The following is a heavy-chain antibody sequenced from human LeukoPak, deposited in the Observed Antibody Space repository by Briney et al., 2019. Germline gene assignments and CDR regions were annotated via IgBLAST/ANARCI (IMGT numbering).Heavy chain of an antibody. V-gene: IGHV1-8*01. CDR3: TRGPSLHTNWVGGRWFDP. D-gene: IGHD1-1*01. CDR2: MNPNSAHT. J-gene: IGHJ5*02. Sequence: GASVKVSCKASGYTFTSYDIHWVRQATGHGLEWMGWMNPNSAHTGHAQRFQGRVTLTRNTSISTAYMELSSLTSEDTAMYYCTRGPSLHTNWVGGRWFDPWGQGTLVTVSS. CDR1: GYTFTSYD.